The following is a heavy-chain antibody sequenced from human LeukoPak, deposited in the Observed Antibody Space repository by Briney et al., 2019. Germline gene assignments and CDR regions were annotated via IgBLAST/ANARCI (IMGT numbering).Heavy chain of an antibody. Sequence: GGSLRLSCAASGFTFSSYSMNWVRQAPGKGLEWVSSISSSSSYIYYADSVKGRFTISRDNAKNSLYLQMNSLRAEDTAVYYCARDAVWGYYDSSGYYPLDYWGQGTLVTVSS. V-gene: IGHV3-21*01. J-gene: IGHJ4*02. D-gene: IGHD3-22*01. CDR2: ISSSSSYI. CDR1: GFTFSSYS. CDR3: ARDAVWGYYDSSGYYPLDY.